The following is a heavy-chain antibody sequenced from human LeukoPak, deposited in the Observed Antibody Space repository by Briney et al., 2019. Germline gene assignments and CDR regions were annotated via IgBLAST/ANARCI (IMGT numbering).Heavy chain of an antibody. J-gene: IGHJ6*03. CDR3: ARAPYDSSGYYWYYYYYMDV. CDR1: GFTVSSNY. D-gene: IGHD3-22*01. V-gene: IGHV3-66*01. CDR2: IYSGGST. Sequence: GGSLRLSCAASGFTVSSNYMSWVRQAPGKGLEWVSIIYSGGSTYYADSVKGRFTISRDNSKNTLYLQMNSLRAEDTAVYYCARAPYDSSGYYWYYYYYMDVWGKGTTVTVSS.